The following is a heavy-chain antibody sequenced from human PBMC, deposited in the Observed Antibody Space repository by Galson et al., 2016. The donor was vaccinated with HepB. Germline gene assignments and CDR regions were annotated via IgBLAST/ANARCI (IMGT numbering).Heavy chain of an antibody. V-gene: IGHV5-51*01. D-gene: IGHD2-8*01. CDR1: GYSFTSYW. CDR2: TYPDDSDT. J-gene: IGHJ4*02. CDR3: ARLSWDAKRLEY. Sequence: QSGAEVKRPGESLKISCKGSGYSFTSYWIGWVRQMPGKGLEWMGMTYPDDSDTRYSPSFQDQVTMSADKSINTAYLQWSSLKASDTAMYYCARLSWDAKRLEYWGQGTQVTVSS.